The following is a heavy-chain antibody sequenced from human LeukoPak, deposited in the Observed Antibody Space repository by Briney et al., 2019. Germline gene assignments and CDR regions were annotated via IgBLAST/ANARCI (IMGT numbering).Heavy chain of an antibody. J-gene: IGHJ4*02. Sequence: GGSLRLFCAASGFTFSNYWMTWVRQAPGEGLEWVANINQDGSVIYYVDSLKGRFTISRDNAKKSVHLQMNSLRAEDTAVYYCARIGYSSSSLDYWGQGTLVTVSS. V-gene: IGHV3-7*01. CDR1: GFTFSNYW. D-gene: IGHD6-13*01. CDR3: ARIGYSSSSLDY. CDR2: INQDGSVI.